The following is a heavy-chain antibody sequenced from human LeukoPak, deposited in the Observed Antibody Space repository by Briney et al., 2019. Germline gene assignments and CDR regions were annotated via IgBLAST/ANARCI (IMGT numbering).Heavy chain of an antibody. V-gene: IGHV1-8*01. CDR1: GYTFTGYD. Sequence: ASVKVSCKASGYTFTGYDINWVRQATGQGLEWMGWMNPNSGNTGYAQKFQGRVTMTRNTSISTAYMELSSLRYEDTAVYYCARVVDRLVPAAISERDSYYYYMAVWGKGTTVTVSS. J-gene: IGHJ6*03. CDR3: ARVVDRLVPAAISERDSYYYYMAV. CDR2: MNPNSGNT. D-gene: IGHD2-2*02.